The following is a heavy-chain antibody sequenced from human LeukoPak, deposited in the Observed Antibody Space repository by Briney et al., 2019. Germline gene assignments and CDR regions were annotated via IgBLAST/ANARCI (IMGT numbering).Heavy chain of an antibody. CDR1: GFTFSSYS. J-gene: IGHJ4*02. CDR2: ISSSSSYI. CDR3: ARGSGSYYTPNDY. Sequence: GGSLRLSCAASGFTFSSYSMNWVRQAPGKGLEWVSSISSSSSYIYYADSVEGRFTISRDNAKNSLYLQMNSLRAEDTAVYYCARGSGSYYTPNDYWGQGTLVTVSS. D-gene: IGHD1-26*01. V-gene: IGHV3-21*01.